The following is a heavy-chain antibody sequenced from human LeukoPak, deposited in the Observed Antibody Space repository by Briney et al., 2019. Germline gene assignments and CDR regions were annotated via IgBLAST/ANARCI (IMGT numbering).Heavy chain of an antibody. CDR1: GFTFTNYA. V-gene: IGHV3-23*01. CDR3: AKENADMTTDTIYFDY. D-gene: IGHD4-11*01. CDR2: ISGSGGST. J-gene: IGHJ4*02. Sequence: GGSLRLSCAASGFTFTNYAMSWVRQAPGKGLEWVSAISGSGGSTYYADSVKGRFTISRDNSKNTLYLQMNSLRAEDTAVYYCAKENADMTTDTIYFDYWGQGTLVTVSS.